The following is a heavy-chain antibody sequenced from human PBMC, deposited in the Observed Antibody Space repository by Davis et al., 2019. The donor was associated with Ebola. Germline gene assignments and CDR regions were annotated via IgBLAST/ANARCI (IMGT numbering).Heavy chain of an antibody. CDR3: ARDVVFRVYSSSWIPFDY. J-gene: IGHJ4*02. CDR1: GYTFTSYG. CDR2: ISAYNGNT. Sequence: ASVKVSCKASGYTFTSYGISWVRQAPGQGLEWMGWISAYNGNTNYAQKLQGRVTMTTDTSTSTAYMELRSLRSDDTAVYYCARDVVFRVYSSSWIPFDYWGQGTLVTVSS. V-gene: IGHV1-18*01. D-gene: IGHD6-13*01.